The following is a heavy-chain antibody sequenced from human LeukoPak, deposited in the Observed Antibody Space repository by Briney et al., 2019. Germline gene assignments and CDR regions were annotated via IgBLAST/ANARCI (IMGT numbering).Heavy chain of an antibody. CDR3: ARVLLRGDYYDSSGYTLDWFDP. Sequence: SQTLSLTCAISGDSVSSNSAAWNWIRQSPSRGLEWLGRTYYRSKWYNDYAVSVKSRITINPDTSKNQFSLQLNSVTPEDTAVYYCARVLLRGDYYDSSGYTLDWFDPWGQGTLVIVSS. J-gene: IGHJ5*02. V-gene: IGHV6-1*01. CDR1: GDSVSSNSAA. CDR2: TYYRSKWYN. D-gene: IGHD3-22*01.